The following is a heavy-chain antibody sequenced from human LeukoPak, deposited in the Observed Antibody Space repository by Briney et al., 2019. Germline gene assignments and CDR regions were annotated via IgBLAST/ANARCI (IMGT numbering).Heavy chain of an antibody. CDR3: AKDGAVAGNGWYMDV. Sequence: GGSLRLSCAASGFTFSSYGMHWVRQAPGKGLEWVAFIRYDGSNKYYADSVKGRFTISRDNSKNTLYLQMNSLRIEDTAVYYCAKDGAVAGNGWYMDVWGKGTTVTISS. V-gene: IGHV3-30*02. D-gene: IGHD6-19*01. J-gene: IGHJ6*03. CDR1: GFTFSSYG. CDR2: IRYDGSNK.